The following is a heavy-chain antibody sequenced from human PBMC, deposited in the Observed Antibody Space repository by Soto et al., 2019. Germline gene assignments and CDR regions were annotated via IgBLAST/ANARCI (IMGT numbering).Heavy chain of an antibody. CDR1: GFTFSTYN. D-gene: IGHD1-26*01. V-gene: IGHV3-21*01. CDR3: AREDGIVGATSAFDY. CDR2: INGRGNYI. J-gene: IGHJ4*02. Sequence: EVLLVESGGGLVKPGGSLRLSCAASGFTFSTYNMNWVRQAPGKGLEGVSSINGRGNYIYYTDAVKGRFTISRDNAKTSLYLQMNSLRAEDTAVYYCAREDGIVGATSAFDYWGQGTLVTVSS.